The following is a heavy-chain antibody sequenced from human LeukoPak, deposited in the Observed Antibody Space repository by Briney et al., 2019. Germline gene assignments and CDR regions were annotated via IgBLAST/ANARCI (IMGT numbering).Heavy chain of an antibody. CDR2: IIPILGIA. J-gene: IGHJ4*02. CDR3: ASPGGSYQFDY. V-gene: IGHV1-69*02. Sequence: GASVKVSCKASGYTFTAYYMHWVRQAPGQGLEWMGRIIPILGIANYAQKFQGRVTITADKSTSTAYMELSSLRSEDTAVYYCASPGGSYQFDYWGQGTLVTVSS. D-gene: IGHD1-26*01. CDR1: GYTFTAYY.